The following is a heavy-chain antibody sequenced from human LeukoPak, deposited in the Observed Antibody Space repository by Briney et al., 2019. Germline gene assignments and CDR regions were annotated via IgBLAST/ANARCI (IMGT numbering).Heavy chain of an antibody. J-gene: IGHJ1*01. D-gene: IGHD2/OR15-2a*01. V-gene: IGHV3-11*01. CDR1: GLRFSDYY. CDR3: ATNLIGAGEYFQQ. Sequence: GGSLRLSCAASGLRFSDYYVSWIRQAPGKGLQWVSYISSGGDIMHYADSVKGRFTSSRDNAKNSGYLEMNSLGAEDTAVYYCATNLIGAGEYFQQWGQGTLVTVSS. CDR2: ISSGGDIM.